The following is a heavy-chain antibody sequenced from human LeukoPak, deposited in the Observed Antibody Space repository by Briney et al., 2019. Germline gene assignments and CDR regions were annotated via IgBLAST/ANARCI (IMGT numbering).Heavy chain of an antibody. D-gene: IGHD6-6*01. CDR1: GFTFSSYA. J-gene: IGHJ4*02. CDR2: ISGSGGST. Sequence: SGGSLRLSCAASGFTFSSYAMSWVRQAPGKGLEWVSAISGSGGSTYYADSVKGRFTISRDNSKNTLYLQMNSLRAEDTAVYYCAKDPERVKYSSSYFDYWGQGTLVTVSS. CDR3: AKDPERVKYSSSYFDY. V-gene: IGHV3-23*01.